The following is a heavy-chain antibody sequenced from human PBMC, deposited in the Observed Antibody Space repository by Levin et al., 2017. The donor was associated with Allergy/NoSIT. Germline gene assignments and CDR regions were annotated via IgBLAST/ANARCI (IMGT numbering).Heavy chain of an antibody. D-gene: IGHD2-2*03. Sequence: KPSETLSLTCTVSGGSISGGGYHWTWIRQHPEKGLEWIGYIYYSGSTFYNPSLKSRLMISVDTSKNQFSLNVSSVTAADTAVYYCAREDGSTFDFWGQGALVTVAS. J-gene: IGHJ4*02. V-gene: IGHV4-31*03. CDR1: GGSISGGGYH. CDR2: IYYSGST. CDR3: AREDGSTFDF.